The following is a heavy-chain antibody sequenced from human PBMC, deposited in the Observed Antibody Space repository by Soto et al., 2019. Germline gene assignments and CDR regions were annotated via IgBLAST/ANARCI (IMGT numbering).Heavy chain of an antibody. Sequence: LETPFPTRTFSGGSISSSCFFLGWVRPPPGKGLEWIGSIYYSGYTYYNPSLKSRVTISVDTSKNQFSLKLSSVTAADTAVYYCARHNGPLYVGYYYDMDVWGQGTTVTVSS. D-gene: IGHD3-16*01. V-gene: IGHV4-39*01. CDR2: IYYSGYT. CDR3: ARHNGPLYVGYYYDMDV. CDR1: GGSISSSCFF. J-gene: IGHJ6*02.